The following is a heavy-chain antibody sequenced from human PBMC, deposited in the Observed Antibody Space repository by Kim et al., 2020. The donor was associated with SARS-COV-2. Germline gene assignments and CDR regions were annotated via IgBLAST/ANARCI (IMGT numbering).Heavy chain of an antibody. V-gene: IGHV4-4*02. CDR2: IYHRGST. D-gene: IGHD6-6*01. J-gene: IGHJ5*02. CDR1: GGSISSSDL. CDR3: VRRPVYISSFRFDP. Sequence: SETLSLTCAVSGGSISSSDLWSWVRQPPGQGLEWIWEIYHRGSTSYNPSLKSRVTMSLDKSKNQFSVNLTSVTAADTAVYYCVRRPVYISSFRFDPWGQG.